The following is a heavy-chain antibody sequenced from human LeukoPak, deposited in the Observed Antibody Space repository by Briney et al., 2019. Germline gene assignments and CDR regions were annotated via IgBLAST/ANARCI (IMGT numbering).Heavy chain of an antibody. CDR1: GFTFSTFA. Sequence: GGSLRLSCAASGFTFSTFAMIWVRQAPGKGLEGVGVVLYDGSMQYYADSVKGRFTISRDNSKNTLYVQMNSLRSEDTAVYYCARGQDSSSWYEYYYYYYMDVWGKGTTVTVSS. J-gene: IGHJ6*03. CDR2: VLYDGSMQ. D-gene: IGHD6-13*01. V-gene: IGHV3-30*04. CDR3: ARGQDSSSWYEYYYYYYMDV.